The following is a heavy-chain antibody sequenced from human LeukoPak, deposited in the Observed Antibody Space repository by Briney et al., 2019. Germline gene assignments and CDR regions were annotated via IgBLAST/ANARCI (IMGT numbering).Heavy chain of an antibody. CDR2: IYYSGST. D-gene: IGHD1-26*01. CDR3: ARASRRLEWELPDY. CDR1: GGFISSYY. V-gene: IGHV4-59*01. J-gene: IGHJ4*02. Sequence: SETLSLTCTVSGGFISSYYWSWIRHPAREVLEWIGYIYYSGSTNYNPSLKSRVTISVDTSKNQFSLKLSSVTAADTAVYYCARASRRLEWELPDYWGQGTLVTASS.